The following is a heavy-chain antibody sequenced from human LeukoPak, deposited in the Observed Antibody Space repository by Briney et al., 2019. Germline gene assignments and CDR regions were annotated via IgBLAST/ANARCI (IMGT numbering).Heavy chain of an antibody. J-gene: IGHJ3*02. D-gene: IGHD3-22*01. Sequence: SETLSLTCAVYGGSFSGYYWSWIRQPPGKGLEWIGEINHSGSTNYNPSLKSRVTISVDTSKNQFSLKLSSVTAADTAVYYCAREAYDTPRDASDIWGQGTMVTVSS. V-gene: IGHV4-34*09. CDR2: INHSGST. CDR3: AREAYDTPRDASDI. CDR1: GGSFSGYY.